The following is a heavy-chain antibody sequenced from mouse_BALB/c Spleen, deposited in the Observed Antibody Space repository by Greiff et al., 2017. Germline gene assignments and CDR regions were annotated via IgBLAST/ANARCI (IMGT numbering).Heavy chain of an antibody. J-gene: IGHJ3*01. CDR2: ISTYYGDA. CDR3: ARGGLRPAWFAY. V-gene: IGHV1S137*01. Sequence: VKLVESGAELVRPGVSVKISCKGSGYTFTDYAMHWVKQSHAKSLEWIGVISTYYGDASYNQKFKGKATMTVDKSSSTAYMELARLTSEDSAIYYCARGGLRPAWFAYWGQGTLVTVSA. D-gene: IGHD2-4*01. CDR1: GYTFTDYA.